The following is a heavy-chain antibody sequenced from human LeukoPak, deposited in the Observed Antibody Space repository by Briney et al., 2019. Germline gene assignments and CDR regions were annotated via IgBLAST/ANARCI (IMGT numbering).Heavy chain of an antibody. J-gene: IGHJ4*02. CDR1: GFTFSSYR. CDR2: ISSDGSNT. V-gene: IGHV3-74*01. Sequence: AGGSLRLSCAASGFTFSSYRLHWVRHAPGKGLVWVSLISSDGSNTNYADSVKGRFTTSRDNAKNTLYLQMNSLRAEDTAVYYCARDGGGLAYWGQGSLVTVSS. CDR3: ARDGGGLAY. D-gene: IGHD3-16*01.